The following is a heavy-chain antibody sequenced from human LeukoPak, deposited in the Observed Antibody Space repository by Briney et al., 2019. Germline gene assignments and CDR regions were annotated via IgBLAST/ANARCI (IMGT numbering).Heavy chain of an antibody. V-gene: IGHV1-69*01. D-gene: IGHD3-22*01. CDR2: IIPIFGTA. Sequence: SVKVSCKASGGTFSSYAISWVRQAPGQGLEWMGGIIPIFGTANYAQKFQGRVTITADESTSTAYMELSSPRSEDTAVYYCARDTGPHYYDSSGYLGYWGQGTLVTVSS. J-gene: IGHJ4*02. CDR1: GGTFSSYA. CDR3: ARDTGPHYYDSSGYLGY.